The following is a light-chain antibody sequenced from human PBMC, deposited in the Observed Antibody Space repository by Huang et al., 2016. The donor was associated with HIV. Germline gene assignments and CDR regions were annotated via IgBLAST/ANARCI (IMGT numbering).Light chain of an antibody. V-gene: IGKV3-15*01. CDR1: QSVSRN. CDR3: QQYNNWPPAT. J-gene: IGKJ3*01. Sequence: EIVMTQSPATLSVSPGERATLSCRASQSVSRNLAWYQQKPGQAPRLLIYGESTRATGIPARFSGSGSGTECTLTISSLQSEDFAVYYCQQYNNWPPATFGPGTKVDIK. CDR2: GES.